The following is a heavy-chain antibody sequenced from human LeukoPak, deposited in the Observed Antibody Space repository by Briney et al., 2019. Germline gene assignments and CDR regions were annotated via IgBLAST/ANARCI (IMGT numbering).Heavy chain of an antibody. CDR3: AKEAWTYYYDSSGYYYDY. V-gene: IGHV3-53*01. J-gene: IGHJ4*02. CDR1: GFSVSNYY. D-gene: IGHD3-22*01. Sequence: GGSLRLSCAASGFSVSNYYMSWVRQAPGKGLEWLSVIYSGGNGGDTYYADSVKGRFTVFRDNSKNTLYLQMNSLRAEDTAVYYCAKEAWTYYYDSSGYYYDYWGQGTLVTVSS. CDR2: IYSGGNGGDT.